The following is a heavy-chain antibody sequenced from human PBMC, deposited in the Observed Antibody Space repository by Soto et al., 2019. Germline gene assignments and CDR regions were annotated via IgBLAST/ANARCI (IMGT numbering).Heavy chain of an antibody. CDR1: GFAFSSYS. CDR3: ASLNSDYPFDY. Sequence: EVQLVESGGGLVQPGGSLRLSCAASGFAFSSYSLNWVRQAPGKGLEWVSYISSSSSTIYYADSVKGRFTISRDNAKNSLYLQMNSLRAEDTAVYYCASLNSDYPFDYWGQGTLVTVSS. D-gene: IGHD5-12*01. J-gene: IGHJ4*02. CDR2: ISSSSSTI. V-gene: IGHV3-48*01.